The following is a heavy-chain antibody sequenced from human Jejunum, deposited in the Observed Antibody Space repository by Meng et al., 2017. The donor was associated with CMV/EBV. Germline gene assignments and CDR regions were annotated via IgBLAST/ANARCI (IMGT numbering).Heavy chain of an antibody. CDR2: LWYDGSRK. J-gene: IGHJ4*02. Sequence: SGFPLNSYGINWVRQFPGKGLGWVAVLWYDGSRKYFADSVQGRFSISRDDSKNTVYLQMNSLRAEDTAVYYCARDNDGSSHYSQFDYWGQGTLVTVSS. CDR3: ARDNDGSSHYSQFDY. V-gene: IGHV3-33*01. D-gene: IGHD3-22*01. CDR1: GFPLNSYG.